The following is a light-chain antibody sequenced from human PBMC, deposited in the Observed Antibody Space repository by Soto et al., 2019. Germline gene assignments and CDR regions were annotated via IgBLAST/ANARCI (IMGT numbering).Light chain of an antibody. Sequence: AIRMTQSTSSFSASTGDRVTITCRASQGISSYLAWYQKKPVIAPKLLIYAASSLQSGAPSRFSGSGSGTDFTLTISCLQSEDYATYYCQQYYSYPQTFGQGTKVE. J-gene: IGKJ1*01. CDR3: QQYYSYPQT. CDR2: AAS. V-gene: IGKV1-8*01. CDR1: QGISSY.